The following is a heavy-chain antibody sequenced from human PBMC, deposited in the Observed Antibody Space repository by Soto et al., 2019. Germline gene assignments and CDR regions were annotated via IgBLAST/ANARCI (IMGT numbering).Heavy chain of an antibody. J-gene: IGHJ6*03. D-gene: IGHD2-2*01. CDR3: ARGSDCSSTSCYSSPYYYYTDV. CDR2: MNPNSGNT. V-gene: IGHV1-8*01. CDR1: GYTFTSYD. Sequence: ASVKVSCKASGYTFTSYDINWVRQATGQGLEWMGWMNPNSGNTGYAQKFQGRVTMTRNTSISTAYMELSSLRSEDTAVYYCARGSDCSSTSCYSSPYYYYTDVWGKGTTVTVSS.